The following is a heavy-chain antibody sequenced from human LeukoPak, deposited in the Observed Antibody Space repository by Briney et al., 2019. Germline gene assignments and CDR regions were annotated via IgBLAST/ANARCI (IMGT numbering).Heavy chain of an antibody. J-gene: IGHJ3*02. D-gene: IGHD1-1*01. V-gene: IGHV3-7*01. CDR1: GFTFSTYW. CDR2: IKQDGSEK. Sequence: GGSLRLSCAASGFTFSTYWMSWLRQAPGKGLEWVANIKQDGSEKYYVDSMKGRFTISRDNAKNSLYLQMNSLRAEDTAVYYCARARTTGTWGDAFDIWGQGTMVTVSS. CDR3: ARARTTGTWGDAFDI.